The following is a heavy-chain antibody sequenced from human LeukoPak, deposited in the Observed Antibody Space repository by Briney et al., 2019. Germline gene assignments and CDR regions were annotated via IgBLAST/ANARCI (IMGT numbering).Heavy chain of an antibody. CDR1: GFTLSSYW. J-gene: IGHJ4*02. D-gene: IGHD4-17*01. CDR3: AREFVRLRTLDY. CDR2: IKQDGSEK. Sequence: GSLRLSCAASGFTLSSYWMSWVRQAPGKGLEWVANIKQDGSEKYYVDSVKGRFTISRDNAKNSLYLQMNSLRAEDTAVYYCAREFVRLRTLDYWGQGTLVTVSS. V-gene: IGHV3-7*01.